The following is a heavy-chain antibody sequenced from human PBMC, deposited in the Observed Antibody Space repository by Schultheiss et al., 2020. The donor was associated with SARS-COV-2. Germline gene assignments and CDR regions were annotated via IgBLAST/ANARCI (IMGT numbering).Heavy chain of an antibody. Sequence: GGSLRLSCAASGFTFSSYGMHWVRQAPGKGLEWVAVIWYDGSNKYYADSVKGRFTISRDNAKNSLYLQMNSLRAGDTAVYYCARGPAYYYGMDVWGQGTTVTVSS. CDR1: GFTFSSYG. D-gene: IGHD2-2*01. J-gene: IGHJ6*02. V-gene: IGHV3-33*08. CDR3: ARGPAYYYGMDV. CDR2: IWYDGSNK.